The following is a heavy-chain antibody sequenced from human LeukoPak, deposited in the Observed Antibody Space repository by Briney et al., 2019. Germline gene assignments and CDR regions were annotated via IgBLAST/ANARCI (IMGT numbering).Heavy chain of an antibody. CDR1: GGTFSSYA. D-gene: IGHD6-19*01. CDR3: ARDRGAVAGIGY. CDR2: IFPIFGTA. J-gene: IGHJ4*02. V-gene: IGHV1-69*13. Sequence: SVKVSCKASGGTFSSYAISWVRQAPGQGLEWMGGIFPIFGTANYAQKFQGRVTITADESTSTAYMELSSLRSEDTAVYYCARDRGAVAGIGYWGQGTLVTVSS.